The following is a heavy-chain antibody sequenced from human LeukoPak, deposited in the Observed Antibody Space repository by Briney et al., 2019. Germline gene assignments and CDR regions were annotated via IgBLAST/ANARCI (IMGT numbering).Heavy chain of an antibody. J-gene: IGHJ4*02. CDR1: GGSISSYY. CDR3: ARRGIQLWLRPFDY. V-gene: IGHV4-39*07. D-gene: IGHD5-18*01. CDR2: IYYSGST. Sequence: SETLSLTCTVSGGSISSYYWGWIRQPPGKGLEWIGSIYYSGSTNYNPSLKSRVTISVDTSKNQFSLKLSSVTAADTAVYYCARRGIQLWLRPFDYWGQGTLVTVSS.